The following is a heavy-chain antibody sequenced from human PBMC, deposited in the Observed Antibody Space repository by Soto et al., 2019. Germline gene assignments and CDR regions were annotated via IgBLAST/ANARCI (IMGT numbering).Heavy chain of an antibody. V-gene: IGHV1-8*01. D-gene: IGHD2-2*02. J-gene: IGHJ6*02. CDR2: MNPNSGNT. CDR1: GYTFTSYD. CDR3: ATSPYCRSTSGYSPASYYYYGMDV. Sequence: ASVKVSCKASGYTFTSYDINWVRQATGQGLEWMGWMNPNSGNTGYAQKFQGRVTMTRNTSISTAYMELSSLRSEDTAVYYCATSPYCRSTSGYSPASYYYYGMDVWGQGTTVTVSS.